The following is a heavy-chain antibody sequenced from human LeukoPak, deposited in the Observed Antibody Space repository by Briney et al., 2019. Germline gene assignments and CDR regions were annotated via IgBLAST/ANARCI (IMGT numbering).Heavy chain of an antibody. CDR3: AREASSSHRWFDP. J-gene: IGHJ5*02. Sequence: SETLSLTCTVSGGSISSYYWSWIRQPPGKGLEWIGYIYYSGSTNYNPSLKSRVTISVDTSKNQFSLKLSSVTAADTAVYYCAREASSSHRWFDPWGQGTLVTVSS. CDR1: GGSISSYY. V-gene: IGHV4-59*01. CDR2: IYYSGST. D-gene: IGHD6-13*01.